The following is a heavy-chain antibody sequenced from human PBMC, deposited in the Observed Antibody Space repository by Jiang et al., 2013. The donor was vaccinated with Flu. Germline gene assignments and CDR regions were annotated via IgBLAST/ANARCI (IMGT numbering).Heavy chain of an antibody. Sequence: VQLLESGGGVVQPGRSLKLSCAASGFTFSNYGMHWVRQAPGKGLEWVAVIWFDGSNKYYADSMKGRFTISRDNSKNTLYLQIDSLRAEDTAVYYCAREGYSSDYFLGSIAFWGHGTLVTVSS. J-gene: IGHJ4*01. V-gene: IGHV3-33*01. CDR1: GFTFSNYG. CDR2: IWFDGSNK. D-gene: IGHD3-22*01. CDR3: AREGYSSDYFLGSIAF.